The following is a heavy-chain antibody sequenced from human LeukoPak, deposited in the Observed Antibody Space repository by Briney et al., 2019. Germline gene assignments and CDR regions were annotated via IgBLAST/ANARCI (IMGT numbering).Heavy chain of an antibody. CDR2: IWYDGSNI. CDR3: ARDPSPSTTWFPFDS. CDR1: GFTFSNYG. D-gene: IGHD2-2*01. V-gene: IGHV3-33*01. Sequence: PGGSLRLSCAAFGFTFSNYGMHWVRQPPGKGLEWVTFIWYDGSNIYYADSVKGRFTISRDNANNTLYLHLNSPRAEDTAVYYCARDPSPSTTWFPFDSWGQGTLVTVSS. J-gene: IGHJ4*02.